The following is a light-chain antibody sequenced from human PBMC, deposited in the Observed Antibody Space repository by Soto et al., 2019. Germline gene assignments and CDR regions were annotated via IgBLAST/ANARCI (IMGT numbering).Light chain of an antibody. V-gene: IGKV3-15*01. CDR1: QSVSSN. J-gene: IGKJ4*01. CDR2: AAS. Sequence: IVMTQSPVTLSVPPGEIATLSCRASQSVSSNLAWYQQRPGQAPRLLMYAASTPATGIPARFSGSGSGTEFSLTISGLQSEDFVVYFCQQYDNWPLTFGGGTKVEMK. CDR3: QQYDNWPLT.